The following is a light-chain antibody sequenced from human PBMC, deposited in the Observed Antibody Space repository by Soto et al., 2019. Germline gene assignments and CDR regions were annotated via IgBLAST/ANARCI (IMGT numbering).Light chain of an antibody. J-gene: IGLJ2*01. CDR2: EGS. CDR1: SSDVGSYNL. V-gene: IGLV2-23*03. CDR3: CSYAGSSTFHVV. Sequence: QSVLTQPASVSGSPGQSITISCTGTSSDVGSYNLVSWYQQHPGKAPKLMISEGSERPSGVSNRFSGSKSGNTASLTISGIQAEDEADYYCCSYAGSSTFHVVFGGGTKLTVL.